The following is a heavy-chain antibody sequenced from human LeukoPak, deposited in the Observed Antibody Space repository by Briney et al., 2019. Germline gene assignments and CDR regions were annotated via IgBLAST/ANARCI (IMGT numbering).Heavy chain of an antibody. V-gene: IGHV4-59*01. CDR1: GGSISSYY. Sequence: SETLSLTCTVSGGSISSYYWSWSRQPPGQGRGWSGYIYYSGSTNYNPSLKSRVTISVDTSKNQFSLKLSSVTAADTAVYYCARQQLSQLYYFDYWGQGTLVTVSS. CDR3: ARQQLSQLYYFDY. J-gene: IGHJ4*02. D-gene: IGHD6-13*01. CDR2: IYYSGST.